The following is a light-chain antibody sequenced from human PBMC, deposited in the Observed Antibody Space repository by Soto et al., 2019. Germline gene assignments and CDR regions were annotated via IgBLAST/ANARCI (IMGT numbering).Light chain of an antibody. CDR1: QSVNNRY. CDR3: QQHGRSPGVT. J-gene: IGKJ4*01. CDR2: GAS. Sequence: EIVLTQSPGTLSLSPGERATLSCRASQSVNNRYLAWYQQIPGQAPRLVIFGASSRATGIPDRFSGSGSGTDFTLTISSLEPEDFAGYYCQQHGRSPGVTFGGGTKVEIK. V-gene: IGKV3-20*01.